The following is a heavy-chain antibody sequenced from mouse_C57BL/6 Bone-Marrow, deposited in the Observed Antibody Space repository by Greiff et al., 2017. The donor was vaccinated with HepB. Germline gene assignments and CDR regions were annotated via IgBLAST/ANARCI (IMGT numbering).Heavy chain of an antibody. Sequence: VKLMESGPGLVQPSQSLSITCTVSGFSLTSYGVHWVRQSPGKGLEWLGVIWSGGSTDYNAAFISRLSISKDNSKSQVFFKMNSLQADDTARYYCARYGNYVPFDYWGQGTTLTVSS. J-gene: IGHJ2*01. V-gene: IGHV2-2*01. CDR3: ARYGNYVPFDY. CDR1: GFSLTSYG. D-gene: IGHD2-1*01. CDR2: IWSGGST.